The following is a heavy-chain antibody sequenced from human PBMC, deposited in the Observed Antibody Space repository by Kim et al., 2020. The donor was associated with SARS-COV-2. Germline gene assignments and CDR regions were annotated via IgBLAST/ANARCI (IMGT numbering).Heavy chain of an antibody. CDR2: IYYSGST. D-gene: IGHD3-10*01. CDR1: GGSISSSSYY. Sequence: SETLSLTCTVSGGSISSSSYYWGWIRQPPGKGLEWIGSIYYSGSTYYNPSLKSRVTISVDTSKNQFSLKLSSVTAADTAVYYCARHTRVGFGASSWFDPWGQGTLVTVSS. V-gene: IGHV4-39*01. J-gene: IGHJ5*02. CDR3: ARHTRVGFGASSWFDP.